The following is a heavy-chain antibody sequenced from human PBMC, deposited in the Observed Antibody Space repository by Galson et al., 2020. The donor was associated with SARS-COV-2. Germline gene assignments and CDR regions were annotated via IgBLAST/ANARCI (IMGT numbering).Heavy chain of an antibody. CDR1: GTSISSGSYS. J-gene: IGHJ3*01. V-gene: IGHV4-30-2*01. D-gene: IGHD4-17*01. CDR2: ISHSGGT. Sequence: SETLSLTCAVSGTSISSGSYSWNWNRQPPGKGLEWIGYISHSGGTYYNPSLKSRVTISGDRSKKQFSLRMSSVTAADTAVYYCARLHYGEYAPEAFDVWGPGTRVTVAS. CDR3: ARLHYGEYAPEAFDV.